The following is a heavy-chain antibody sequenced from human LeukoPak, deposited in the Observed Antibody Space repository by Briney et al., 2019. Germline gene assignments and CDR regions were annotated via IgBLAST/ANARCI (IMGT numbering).Heavy chain of an antibody. CDR2: IIKSGSHI. V-gene: IGHV3-21*01. CDR3: ARVRGGDNSNWFDP. J-gene: IGHJ5*02. CDR1: GFTFSDYS. D-gene: IGHD4-23*01. Sequence: PGGSLRLSCAASGFTFSDYSMNWVRQAPGKGLEWVSAIIKSGSHIYYADSVKGRFTISRDNANNSLYLQMTGLRAEDTAVYYCARVRGGDNSNWFDPWGPGTLVTASS.